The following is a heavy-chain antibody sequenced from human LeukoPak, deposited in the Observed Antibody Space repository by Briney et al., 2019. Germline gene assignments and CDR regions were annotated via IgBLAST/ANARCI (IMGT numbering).Heavy chain of an antibody. J-gene: IGHJ4*02. CDR2: ISGSGGST. Sequence: GGSLRLSCAASGFTFSSYAMSWVRQAPGKGLEWVSAISGSGGSTYYADSVKGRFTISKDNSKNTLYLQMNSLRAEDTAVYYCAKASSSPTTFDYWGQGTLVTVSS. CDR3: AKASSSPTTFDY. CDR1: GFTFSSYA. D-gene: IGHD6-6*01. V-gene: IGHV3-23*01.